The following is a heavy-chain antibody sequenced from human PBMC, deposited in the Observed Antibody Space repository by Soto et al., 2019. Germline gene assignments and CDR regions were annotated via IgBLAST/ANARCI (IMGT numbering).Heavy chain of an antibody. CDR2: IIPILGIA. D-gene: IGHD3-3*01. CDR1: GGTFSSYT. Sequence: QVQLVQSGAEVKKPGSSVKVSCKASGGTFSSYTISWVRQAPGQGLEWMGRIIPILGIANYAQKFQGRVTMTADKSTSTDYMELSSLRSEDTAVYYCAREYYDFWSGYYDRYWYFDLWGRGTLVTVSS. V-gene: IGHV1-69*08. CDR3: AREYYDFWSGYYDRYWYFDL. J-gene: IGHJ2*01.